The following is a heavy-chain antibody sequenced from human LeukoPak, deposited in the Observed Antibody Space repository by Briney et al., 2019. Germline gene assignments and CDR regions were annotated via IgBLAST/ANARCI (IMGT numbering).Heavy chain of an antibody. D-gene: IGHD6-6*01. CDR2: IYSGGST. CDR1: GFIVSSNY. J-gene: IGHJ6*02. V-gene: IGHV3-53*01. CDR3: ARESSSSTHPTYYYYYGMDV. Sequence: PGGSLRLSCAASGFIVSSNYMSWVRQAPGKGLEWVSVIYSGGSTYYADSVKGRFTISRDNSKNTLYLQMNSLRAEDTAVYYCARESSSSTHPTYYYYYGMDVWGQGTTVTVSS.